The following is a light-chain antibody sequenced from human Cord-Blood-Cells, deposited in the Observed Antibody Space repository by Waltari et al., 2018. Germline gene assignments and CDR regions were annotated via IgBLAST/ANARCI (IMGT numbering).Light chain of an antibody. CDR1: SSDVGSYNL. CDR2: EGS. Sequence: QSALTQPASVSGSPGQSITISCTGTSSDVGSYNLVSWYQQHPGKAPKLMIYEGSKRPSGVSNRISGSKSGNSAALTISGVQAEDEADYYCCSSAGSSTLVFGGGTTLTGL. CDR3: CSSAGSSTLV. J-gene: IGLJ2*01. V-gene: IGLV2-23*01.